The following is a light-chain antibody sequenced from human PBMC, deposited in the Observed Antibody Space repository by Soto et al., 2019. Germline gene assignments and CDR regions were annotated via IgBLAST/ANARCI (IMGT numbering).Light chain of an antibody. V-gene: IGLV2-8*01. CDR3: SSYAGSSNV. J-gene: IGLJ1*01. CDR2: EVN. CDR1: SRDVGGYNY. Sequence: PVLTQPPSAFGSPGQSVAISCTGTSRDVGGYNYVSWYHQHPGKAPKLMIYEVNKRPSGVPDRFSGSKSGNTASLTVSVLQAEDEAEYYCSSYAGSSNVFXTGTKV.